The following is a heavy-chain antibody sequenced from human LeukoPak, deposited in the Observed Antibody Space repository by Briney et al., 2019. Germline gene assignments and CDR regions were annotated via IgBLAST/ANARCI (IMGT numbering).Heavy chain of an antibody. V-gene: IGHV4-4*07. CDR1: GGSMSNYY. J-gene: IGHJ4*02. CDR3: ARGPPPDFDY. Sequence: PSETLSLTCTVSGGSMSNYYWSWIRQPAGKGLEWIGRIYSSGSTDYNPSLKSRVTMSVDPSKNQFSLKLSSVTAADTAVYYCARGPPPDFDYWGQGTLVTVSS. CDR2: IYSSGST.